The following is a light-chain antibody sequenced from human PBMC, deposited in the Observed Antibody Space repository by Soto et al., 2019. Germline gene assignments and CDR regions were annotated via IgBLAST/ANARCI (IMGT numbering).Light chain of an antibody. CDR1: QSVTTY. J-gene: IGKJ5*01. Sequence: EIVLTQSPATLSLSPGERAALSCRASQSVTTYLAWYQQKPGQAPRLLIYGASSRATGIPDRFSGSGSGTDFTLTISRLEPEDFAVYYCQQYSSSPSITFGQGTRLEI. CDR2: GAS. CDR3: QQYSSSPSIT. V-gene: IGKV3-20*01.